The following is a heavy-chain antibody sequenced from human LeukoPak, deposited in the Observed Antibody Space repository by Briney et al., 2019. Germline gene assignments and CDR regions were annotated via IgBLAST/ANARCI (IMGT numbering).Heavy chain of an antibody. D-gene: IGHD6-19*01. CDR1: GGSFSGYY. CDR3: ARDNYGYSSGWYEGVFDY. V-gene: IGHV4-34*01. CDR2: INHSGST. J-gene: IGHJ4*02. Sequence: PSETLSLTCAVYGGSFSGYYWSWIRQPPGKGLEWIGEINHSGSTNYNPSLKSRVTISVDTSKNQFSLKLSSVTAADTAVYYCARDNYGYSSGWYEGVFDYWGQGTLVTVSS.